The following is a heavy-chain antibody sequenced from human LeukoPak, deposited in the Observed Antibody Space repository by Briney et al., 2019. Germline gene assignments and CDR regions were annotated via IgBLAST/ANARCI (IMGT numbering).Heavy chain of an antibody. CDR3: ARATWLLDAFDI. J-gene: IGHJ3*02. CDR1: GFTFSSYS. D-gene: IGHD2-15*01. Sequence: GGSLRLSCAASGFTFSSYSMNWVRQAPGKGLEWVSSISSGSSYIYYADSVKGRFTISRDNAKNSLYLQMNSLRAEDTAVYYCARATWLLDAFDIWGQGTMVTVSS. CDR2: ISSGSSYI. V-gene: IGHV3-21*01.